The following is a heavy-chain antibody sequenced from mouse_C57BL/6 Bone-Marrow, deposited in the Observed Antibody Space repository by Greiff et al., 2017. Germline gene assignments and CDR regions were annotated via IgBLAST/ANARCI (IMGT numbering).Heavy chain of an antibody. J-gene: IGHJ1*03. CDR3: AFITTVVYWYFDV. V-gene: IGHV1-69*01. D-gene: IGHD1-1*01. CDR2: IDPSDSYP. Sequence: QVQLQQPGAELVMPGASVKLSCKASGYTFTSYWMHWVKQRPGQGLEWIGEIDPSDSYPNYNQKFKGKSTLTVDKSSRTAYMQLSSLTSEDSAVYYCAFITTVVYWYFDVWGTERTVTVSS. CDR1: GYTFTSYW.